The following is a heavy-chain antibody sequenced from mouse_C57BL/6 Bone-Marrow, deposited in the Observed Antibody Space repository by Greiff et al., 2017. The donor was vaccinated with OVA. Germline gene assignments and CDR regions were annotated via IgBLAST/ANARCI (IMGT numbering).Heavy chain of an antibody. CDR1: GYTFTDYY. CDR3: ARLGLLRTTYFDV. V-gene: IGHV1-75*01. CDR2: IFPGSGST. J-gene: IGHJ1*03. D-gene: IGHD1-1*01. Sequence: QVQLQQSGPELVKPEASVKISCKASGYTFTDYYINWVKQRPGQGLEWIGWIFPGSGSTYYNEKFKGKATLTVDKSSSTAYMLLSSLTSEDSAVYFCARLGLLRTTYFDVWGTGTTVTVSS.